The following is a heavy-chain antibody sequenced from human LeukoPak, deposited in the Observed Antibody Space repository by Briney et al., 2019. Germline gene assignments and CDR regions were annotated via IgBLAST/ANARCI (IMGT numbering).Heavy chain of an antibody. CDR1: GFTFSNYW. CDR3: ARVSSGSYFGYYYYYMDV. CDR2: IKQDGSEK. V-gene: IGHV3-7*01. Sequence: GGSLRLSCAASGFTFSNYWMSWVRQAPGKGLEWVANIKQDGSEKYYVDSVKGRFTVSRDNAKNTLYLQMNSLRAEDTAVYYCARVSSGSYFGYYYYYMDVWGKGTTVTVSS. J-gene: IGHJ6*03. D-gene: IGHD1-26*01.